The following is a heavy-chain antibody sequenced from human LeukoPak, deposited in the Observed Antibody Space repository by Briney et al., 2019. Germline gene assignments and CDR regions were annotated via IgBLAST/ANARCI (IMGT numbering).Heavy chain of an antibody. Sequence: GGSLRLSCAASGNYWMHWVRQAPGKGLVWVSHINSDGSWTSYADSVKGRFTISKDNAKNTVYLQMNSLRAEGTAVYYCVSFYETYWGRGTLVAVSS. D-gene: IGHD2/OR15-2a*01. CDR3: VSFYETY. V-gene: IGHV3-74*01. CDR2: INSDGSWT. CDR1: GNYW. J-gene: IGHJ4*02.